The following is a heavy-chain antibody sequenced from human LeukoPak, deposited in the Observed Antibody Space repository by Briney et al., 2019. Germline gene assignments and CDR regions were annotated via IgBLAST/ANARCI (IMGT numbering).Heavy chain of an antibody. CDR1: GFTFSSHS. J-gene: IGHJ4*02. Sequence: GGSLRLSCAGSGFTFSSHSMNWVRQAPGKGLEWVSSISSSSSYIYYADSVKGRFTISRDNAKNSLYLQMNSLRAEDTAVYYCARGSSGWYDYWGQGTLVTVSS. V-gene: IGHV3-21*01. CDR3: ARGSSGWYDY. D-gene: IGHD6-19*01. CDR2: ISSSSSYI.